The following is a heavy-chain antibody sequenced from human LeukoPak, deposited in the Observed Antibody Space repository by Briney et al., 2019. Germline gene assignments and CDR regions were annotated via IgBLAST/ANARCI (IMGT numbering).Heavy chain of an antibody. D-gene: IGHD3-10*01. CDR3: ARGTGSGSYPFDY. V-gene: IGHV4-59*01. Sequence: SETLSLTCTVSRGSISSYYWSWIRQPPGKGLEWIGYIYYSGSTNYNPSLKSRVTISVDTSKNQFSLKVSSVTAADTAVYYCARGTGSGSYPFDYWGQGTLVTVSS. CDR1: RGSISSYY. J-gene: IGHJ4*02. CDR2: IYYSGST.